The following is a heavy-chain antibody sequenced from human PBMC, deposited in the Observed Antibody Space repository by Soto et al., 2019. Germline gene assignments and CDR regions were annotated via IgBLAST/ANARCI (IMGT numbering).Heavy chain of an antibody. V-gene: IGHV1-18*01. CDR3: ARDPAYNGPFQH. Sequence: EASVKVSCKASGYTFTSYDINWVRQAIGQGLEWMGWISAYNGNTNYAQKLQGRVTMTTDTSTSTAYMELRSLRSDDTAVYYCARDPAYNGPFQHWGQGTLVTVSS. CDR2: ISAYNGNT. CDR1: GYTFTSYD. J-gene: IGHJ1*01. D-gene: IGHD3-10*01.